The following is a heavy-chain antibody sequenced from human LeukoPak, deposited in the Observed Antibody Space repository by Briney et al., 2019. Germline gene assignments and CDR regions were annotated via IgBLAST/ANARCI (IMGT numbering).Heavy chain of an antibody. J-gene: IGHJ4*02. V-gene: IGHV1-18*01. D-gene: IGHD6-25*01. CDR1: GGTFSSYA. CDR2: ISAYNGNT. Sequence: ASVKVSCKASGGTFSSYAISWVRQAPGQGLEWMGWISAYNGNTNYAQKLQGRVTMTTDTSTSTAYMELRSLRSDDTAVYYCARGIAAAENDYWGQGTLVTVSS. CDR3: ARGIAAAENDY.